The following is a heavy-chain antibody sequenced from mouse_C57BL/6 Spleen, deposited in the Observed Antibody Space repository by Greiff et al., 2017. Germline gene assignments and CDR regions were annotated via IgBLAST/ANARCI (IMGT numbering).Heavy chain of an antibody. V-gene: IGHV1-7*01. CDR1: GYTFTSYW. D-gene: IGHD3-1*01. CDR2: INPSSGYT. CDR3: ARVYSGNYFDY. Sequence: VQLQQSGAELAKPGASVKLSCKASGYTFTSYWMHWVKQRPGQGLEWIGYINPSSGYTKYNQKFKAKATLTADKSSSTAYMQLSSLTYEDSAVYYCARVYSGNYFDYWGQGTTLTVSS. J-gene: IGHJ2*01.